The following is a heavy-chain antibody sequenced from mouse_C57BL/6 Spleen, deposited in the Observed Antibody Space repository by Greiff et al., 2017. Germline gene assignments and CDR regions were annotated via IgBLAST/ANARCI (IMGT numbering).Heavy chain of an antibody. CDR3: ARNSDGYYPYYFDY. V-gene: IGHV2-2*01. J-gene: IGHJ2*01. CDR1: GFSLTSYG. CDR2: IWSGGST. Sequence: VQLKESGPGLVQPSQSLSITCTVSGFSLTSYGVHWVRQSPGKGLEWLGVIWSGGSTDYNAAFISSLSISKDNSKSQVFIKMNSLQADDTAIYYCARNSDGYYPYYFDYWGQGTTLTVSS. D-gene: IGHD2-3*01.